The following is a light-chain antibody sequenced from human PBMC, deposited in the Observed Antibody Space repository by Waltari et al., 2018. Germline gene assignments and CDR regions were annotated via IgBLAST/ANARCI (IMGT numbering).Light chain of an antibody. CDR1: SSDVGSYNL. J-gene: IGLJ3*02. V-gene: IGLV2-23*02. CDR3: CSYAGSSTCV. Sequence: QSALTQPASVSGSPGQSITISCTGTSSDVGSYNLVSWYQQHPGKAPKLMIYEVSKRPSVVSNRFSGSKSGNTASLTISGLQAEDEADYYCCSYAGSSTCVFGGGTKLTVL. CDR2: EVS.